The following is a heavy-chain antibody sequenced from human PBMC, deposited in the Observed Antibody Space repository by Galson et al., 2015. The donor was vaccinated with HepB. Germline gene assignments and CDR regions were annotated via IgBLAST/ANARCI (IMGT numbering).Heavy chain of an antibody. CDR3: VREKEIVMVPPAYFFDY. J-gene: IGHJ4*02. CDR2: ITGSSAYI. D-gene: IGHD2-2*01. Sequence: SLRLSCAASGFTFSTYGMNWVRQAPGKGLEWVSSITGSSAYIWYADSVKGRFTISRDNAKSSLYLQMNSLRAEDTAVYYCVREKEIVMVPPAYFFDYWGQGILVTVSS. CDR1: GFTFSTYG. V-gene: IGHV3-21*01.